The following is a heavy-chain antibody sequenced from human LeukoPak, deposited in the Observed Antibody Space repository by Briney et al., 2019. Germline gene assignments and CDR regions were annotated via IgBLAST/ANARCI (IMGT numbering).Heavy chain of an antibody. J-gene: IGHJ4*02. D-gene: IGHD4-17*01. V-gene: IGHV1-46*01. CDR1: GYTFSIYS. Sequence: GASVKVSCKASGYTFSIYSVHWVRQAPGQGLEWVGTIDPHGGTTSFAQKFQGRVTLTRDMSTNTVSMELRSLRYEDTAVYFCAREGATREYTGDTWRYFFDFWGRGTLVTVSS. CDR3: AREGATREYTGDTWRYFFDF. CDR2: IDPHGGTT.